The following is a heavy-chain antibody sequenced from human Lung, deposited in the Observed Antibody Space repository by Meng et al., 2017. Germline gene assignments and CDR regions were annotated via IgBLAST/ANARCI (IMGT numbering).Heavy chain of an antibody. CDR2: INHSGST. V-gene: IGHV4-34*01. D-gene: IGHD4-11*01. J-gene: IGHJ4*02. CDR1: GGSFSDYY. Sequence: VQQHRWGPGLFKPSWTLFPSCVVSGGSFSDYYWSWIRQPPGKGLEWIGEINHSGSTNYNPSLESRATISVDTSQNNLSLKLSSVTAADSAVYYCARGPTTMAHDFDYWGQGTLVTVSS. CDR3: ARGPTTMAHDFDY.